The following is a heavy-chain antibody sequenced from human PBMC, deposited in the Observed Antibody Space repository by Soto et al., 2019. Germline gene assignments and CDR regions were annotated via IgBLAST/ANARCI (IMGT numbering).Heavy chain of an antibody. Sequence: GGSLRLSCAASGLTVSSNYMSWVRQAPGKGLEWVSVIYNGGSTYYADSVKGRFTISRHNSKNTLYLQMNSLRAEDTAVYYCVTSGYNYYYYMDVWGKGTTVTVSS. D-gene: IGHD3-3*01. J-gene: IGHJ6*03. CDR2: IYNGGST. CDR1: GLTVSSNY. CDR3: VTSGYNYYYYMDV. V-gene: IGHV3-53*04.